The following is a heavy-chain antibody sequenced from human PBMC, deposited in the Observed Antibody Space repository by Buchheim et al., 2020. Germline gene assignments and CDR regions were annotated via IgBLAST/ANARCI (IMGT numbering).Heavy chain of an antibody. Sequence: QVQLQQWGAGLLKPSETLSLTCAVYGGSFSGYYWSWIRQPPGKGLEWIGEINHSGSTNYNPSLKSRVTISVDTSKNQISLKLSSVTAADTAVYYCARENYYDSSGYESWGQGTL. CDR3: ARENYYDSSGYES. V-gene: IGHV4-34*01. J-gene: IGHJ5*02. D-gene: IGHD3-22*01. CDR2: INHSGST. CDR1: GGSFSGYY.